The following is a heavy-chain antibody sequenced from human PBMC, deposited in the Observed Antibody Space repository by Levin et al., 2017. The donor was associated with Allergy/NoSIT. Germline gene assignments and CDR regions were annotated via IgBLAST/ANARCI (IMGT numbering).Heavy chain of an antibody. CDR2: VSGSGGA. CDR1: GLSISTYA. V-gene: IGHV3-23*01. Sequence: AGGSLRLSCAVSGLSISTYAMSWVRQAPGKGLEWVSGVSGSGGAYYADSVKGRFTVSRDNSKNMLYLQMNSLRGDDTAVYYCAKEYSASSSDYFWGQGTLVTVSS. CDR3: AKEYSASSSDYF. J-gene: IGHJ4*02. D-gene: IGHD1-26*01.